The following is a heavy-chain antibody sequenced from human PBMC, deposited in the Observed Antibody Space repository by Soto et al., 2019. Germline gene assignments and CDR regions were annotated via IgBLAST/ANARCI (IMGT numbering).Heavy chain of an antibody. CDR2: INHSGST. CDR3: ARSPVSIAAAGTLFDY. J-gene: IGHJ4*02. Sequence: SETLSLTCAVYGGSFSGYYWSWIRQPPGKGLEWIGEINHSGSTNYNPSLKSRVTISVDTSKNQFSLKLSSVTAADTAVYYCARSPVSIAAAGTLFDYWGQGTLVTVSS. CDR1: GGSFSGYY. V-gene: IGHV4-34*01. D-gene: IGHD6-13*01.